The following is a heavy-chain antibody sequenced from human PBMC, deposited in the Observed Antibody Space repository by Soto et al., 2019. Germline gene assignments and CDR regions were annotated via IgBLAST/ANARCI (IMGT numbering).Heavy chain of an antibody. Sequence: SETLSLTCSVSGGSIGSFDNYWVGIRQAPGKGGVWLVSVYYFGSPFYNPSLKSRVTMSIDTTKNHFSLNLTSVTATDTAVYYCATIIIPDTPHNDFDPRGQGISVTVSS. CDR3: ATIIIPDTPHNDFDP. D-gene: IGHD1-1*01. CDR1: GGSIGSFDNY. J-gene: IGHJ5*02. V-gene: IGHV4-39*01. CDR2: VYYFGSP.